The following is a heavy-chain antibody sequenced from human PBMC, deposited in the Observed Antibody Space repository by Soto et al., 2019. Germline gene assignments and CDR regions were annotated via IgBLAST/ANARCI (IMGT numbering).Heavy chain of an antibody. CDR1: GSTFSSYW. D-gene: IGHD6-19*01. J-gene: IGHJ6*02. V-gene: IGHV3-7*03. Sequence: GSLRLSCAASGSTFSSYWMSCVRQAPGKGLEWVANIKQDGSEKYYVDSVKGRFTISRDNAKNSLYLQMNSLRAEDTAVYYCARDSIAVAGSLYYYYGMDVWGQGTTVTVSS. CDR3: ARDSIAVAGSLYYYYGMDV. CDR2: IKQDGSEK.